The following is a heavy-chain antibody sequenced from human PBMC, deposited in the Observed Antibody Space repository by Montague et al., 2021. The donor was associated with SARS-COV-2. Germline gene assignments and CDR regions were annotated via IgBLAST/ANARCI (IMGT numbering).Heavy chain of an antibody. D-gene: IGHD3-10*01. CDR3: AKDPGPLWFRELFYDAFDI. CDR2: ISGSGGST. Sequence: SLRLSCAASGFTFSSYAMSWVRQAPGKGLEWVSGISGSGGSTYYADSVKGRFTISRDNSKKTLYLQMNSLRAEDTAVYYCAKDPGPLWFRELFYDAFDIWGQGTMVTVSS. V-gene: IGHV3-23*01. CDR1: GFTFSSYA. J-gene: IGHJ3*02.